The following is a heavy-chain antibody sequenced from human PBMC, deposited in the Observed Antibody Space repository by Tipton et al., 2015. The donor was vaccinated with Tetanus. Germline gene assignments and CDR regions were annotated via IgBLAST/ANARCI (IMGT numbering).Heavy chain of an antibody. D-gene: IGHD2-15*01. V-gene: IGHV3-23*01. CDR2: ISVSGGSK. Sequence: SLRLSCAASGFTFTDYPMGWVRQAPGKGLEWVSTISVSGGSKFYADSVKGRFTISGDNSKNTLYLQMDSLRAEDTAVYYCAREADCSGGSCFSGDFDNWGQGTQVTVSS. CDR3: AREADCSGGSCFSGDFDN. CDR1: GFTFTDYP. J-gene: IGHJ4*02.